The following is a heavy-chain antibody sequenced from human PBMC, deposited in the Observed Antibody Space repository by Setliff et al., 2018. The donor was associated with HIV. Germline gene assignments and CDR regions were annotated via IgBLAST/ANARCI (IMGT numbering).Heavy chain of an antibody. Sequence: GGSLRLSCAASGFDFSDHYLSWIRQAPGKGLEWVSYISTTGSEERYVDSVRGRFTVSRDNAKMSLYLQMNSLRAEDTAVYYCTRTYCSSTSCYDDCWGQGTLVTVSS. V-gene: IGHV3-11*06. CDR2: ISTTGSEE. CDR3: TRTYCSSTSCYDDC. D-gene: IGHD2-2*01. CDR1: GFDFSDHY. J-gene: IGHJ4*02.